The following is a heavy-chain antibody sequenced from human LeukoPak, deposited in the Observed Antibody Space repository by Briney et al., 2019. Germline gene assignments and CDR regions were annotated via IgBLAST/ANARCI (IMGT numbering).Heavy chain of an antibody. V-gene: IGHV4-30-4*08. D-gene: IGHD1-7*01. CDR2: IYYSGST. CDR3: ARAPITGTTNYYYYYYMDV. CDR1: GGSISSGDYY. J-gene: IGHJ6*03. Sequence: SETLSLTCTVSGGSISSGDYYWSWLRQPPGKGLEWIAYIYYSGSTYYNPYLKSRVTLSVDTYKNQFSLKLSSVTAADTAVYYCARAPITGTTNYYYYYYMDVWGKGTTVTVSS.